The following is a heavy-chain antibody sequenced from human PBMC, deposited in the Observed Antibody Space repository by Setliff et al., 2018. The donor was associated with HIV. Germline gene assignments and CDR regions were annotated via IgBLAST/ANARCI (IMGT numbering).Heavy chain of an antibody. CDR1: GYTFDAKY. D-gene: IGHD3-16*01. CDR2: INPNSGGT. J-gene: IGHJ5*02. V-gene: IGHV1-2*02. CDR3: ATAGGRSWFDP. Sequence: ASVKVSCKTSGYTFDAKYIRWARQAPGQGLEWMGWINPNSGGTNYARKSQGRVTMTRDTSISTAYMELNSLRSDDTAVHYCATAGGRSWFDPWGPGTLVTVSS.